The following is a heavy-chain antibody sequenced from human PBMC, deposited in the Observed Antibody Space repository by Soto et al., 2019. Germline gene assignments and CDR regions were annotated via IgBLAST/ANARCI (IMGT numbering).Heavy chain of an antibody. Sequence: QVQLVQSGAEEKKPGASVKVSCKASGYTFTSYAMHWVRQAPGQRLEWMGWINAGNGNTKYSQKLQGRVTITRDTSASTDYMERSSLRSEETAVYYCARHGSVWDYWGQGTLVTASS. V-gene: IGHV1-3*05. CDR3: ARHGSVWDY. J-gene: IGHJ4*02. CDR1: GYTFTSYA. D-gene: IGHD6-19*01. CDR2: INAGNGNT.